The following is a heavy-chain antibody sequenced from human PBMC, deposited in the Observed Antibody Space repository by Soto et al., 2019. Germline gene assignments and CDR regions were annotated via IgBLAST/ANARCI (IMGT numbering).Heavy chain of an antibody. D-gene: IGHD3-22*01. CDR2: TYHSGRT. CDR1: GDSISSGDYY. Sequence: QVHLQESGPGLVEPSQTLSLTCTVPGDSISSGDYYWSWIRQSPDKGLEWIGYTYHSGRTYYKPSLKSRVTISADTSKNQFSLKLSSVTAADTAVYYCARRHYYDSSGYADALDIWGQGTSVTVSS. CDR3: ARRHYYDSSGYADALDI. J-gene: IGHJ3*02. V-gene: IGHV4-30-4*01.